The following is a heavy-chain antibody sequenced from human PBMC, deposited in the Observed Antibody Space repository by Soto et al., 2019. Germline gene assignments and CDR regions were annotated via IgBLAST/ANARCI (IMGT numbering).Heavy chain of an antibody. Sequence: ASVKVSFKASGYTFTSYYMHWVRQAPGQGLEWMGIINPSGGSTSYAQKFQGRVTMTRDTSTSTVYMELSSLRSEDTAVYYCAREGYSYGDFDIWGQGTMVTVSS. V-gene: IGHV1-46*01. CDR3: AREGYSYGDFDI. J-gene: IGHJ3*02. CDR2: INPSGGST. D-gene: IGHD5-18*01. CDR1: GYTFTSYY.